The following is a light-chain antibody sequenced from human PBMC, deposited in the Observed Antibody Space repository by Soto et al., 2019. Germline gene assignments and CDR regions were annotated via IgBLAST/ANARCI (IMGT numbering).Light chain of an antibody. Sequence: EIVLTQSPGTLSLSPGDRATLSCRASQIVSSSYLAWYQQKYGQVPRVIIYGASTSATGIPDRLSGSGSETDVTLTISRLEPEDFAVYYFQQYDSSRMYSFGYWTKLEMK. CDR3: QQYDSSRMYS. CDR2: GAS. J-gene: IGKJ2*03. CDR1: QIVSSSY. V-gene: IGKV3-20*01.